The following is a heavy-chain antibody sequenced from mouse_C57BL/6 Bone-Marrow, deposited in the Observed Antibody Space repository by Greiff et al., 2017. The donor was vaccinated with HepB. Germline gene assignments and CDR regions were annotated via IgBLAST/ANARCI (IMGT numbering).Heavy chain of an antibody. D-gene: IGHD2-2*01. CDR3: ARAYGYDEDYFDY. V-gene: IGHV5-16*01. CDR1: GFTFSDYY. CDR2: INYDGSST. J-gene: IGHJ2*01. Sequence: EVHLVESEGGLVQPGSSMKLSCTASGFTFSDYYMAWVRQVPEKGLEWVANINYDGSSTYYLDSLKSRFIISRDNAKNILYLQMSSLKSEDTATYYCARAYGYDEDYFDYWGQGTTLTVSS.